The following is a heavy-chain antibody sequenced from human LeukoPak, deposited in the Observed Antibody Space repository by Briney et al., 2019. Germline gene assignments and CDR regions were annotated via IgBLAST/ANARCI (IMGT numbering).Heavy chain of an antibody. D-gene: IGHD1-26*01. CDR1: GYTFTGYY. Sequence: ASVKVSCKASGYTFTGYYMHWVRQAPGQGLEWMGWINPNSGGTNYAQKFQGRVTMTRDTSISTAYMELSRLRSDDTAVYYCARDHGRVSWELHAEDFDYWGQGTLVTVSS. CDR3: ARDHGRVSWELHAEDFDY. J-gene: IGHJ4*02. V-gene: IGHV1-2*02. CDR2: INPNSGGT.